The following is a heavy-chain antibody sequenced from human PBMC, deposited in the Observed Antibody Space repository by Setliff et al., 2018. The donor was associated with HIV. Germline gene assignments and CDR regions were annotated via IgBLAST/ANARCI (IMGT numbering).Heavy chain of an antibody. J-gene: IGHJ5*02. CDR2: IYYTGSI. V-gene: IGHV4-59*11. Sequence: SETLSLTCSVSGGSISSHYWSWIRQPPGKELEWIGYIYYTGSINYNPSLKSRVTISVDTSKNQFSLKLRSVIAADTAVYYCARAYGSERLNWFDPWGQGTLVTVSS. D-gene: IGHD3-10*01. CDR1: GGSISSHY. CDR3: ARAYGSERLNWFDP.